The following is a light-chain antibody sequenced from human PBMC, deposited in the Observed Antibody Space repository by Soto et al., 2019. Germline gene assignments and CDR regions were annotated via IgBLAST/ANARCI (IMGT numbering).Light chain of an antibody. V-gene: IGKV3-20*01. CDR2: GPS. CDR3: QQYGSSPWGFT. Sequence: EIVLTQSPGTLSLSPGESATLSCRASQYVSVRFLAWYQQKPGQAPRLLIYGPSTRATGIPDRFSGSGSGTDFTLTISRLEPEDFAVYYCQQYGSSPWGFTFGPGTKVDIK. CDR1: QYVSVRF. J-gene: IGKJ3*01.